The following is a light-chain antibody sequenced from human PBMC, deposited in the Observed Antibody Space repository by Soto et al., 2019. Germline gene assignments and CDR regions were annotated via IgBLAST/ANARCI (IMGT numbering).Light chain of an antibody. CDR1: SSDVGSYDL. CDR2: EVT. CDR3: CSYAGSSTLV. Sequence: QSVLTQPASVSGSPGQSITISCTGSSSDVGSYDLVSWYQQHPGRAPKLMIFEVTKRPSGASDRFSGSKSGNTASLTISGLQAEDEADYHCCSYAGSSTLVFGGGTKLTVL. V-gene: IGLV2-23*02. J-gene: IGLJ2*01.